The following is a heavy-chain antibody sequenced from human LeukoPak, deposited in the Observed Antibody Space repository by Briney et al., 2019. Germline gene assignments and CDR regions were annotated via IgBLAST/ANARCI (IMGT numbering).Heavy chain of an antibody. CDR3: ARDALKDGYNYVGY. CDR1: GGTFSSYA. CDR2: IIPIFGTA. Sequence: SVKVSCKASGGTFSSYAIRWLRQAPGQGLESMGGIIPIFGTANYAQKFQGRDTITADESTSTAYMELSSLRSEDTAVYYCARDALKDGYNYVGYWGQGTLVTVSS. J-gene: IGHJ4*02. D-gene: IGHD5-24*01. V-gene: IGHV1-69*13.